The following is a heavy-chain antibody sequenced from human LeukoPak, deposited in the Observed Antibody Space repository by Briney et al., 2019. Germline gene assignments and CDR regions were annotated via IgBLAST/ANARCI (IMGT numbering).Heavy chain of an antibody. CDR3: ARRNPYTTSPGHAFDI. D-gene: IGHD6-6*01. Sequence: GESLKISCKGSGYSFTSYWIGWVSQMPGKGLEWMGIIYPGDSDTRYSPSFQGQVTISAKKFNSTAYLQWSSLKASDTAMYYCARRNPYTTSPGHAFDIWGQGTMVTVSS. J-gene: IGHJ3*02. V-gene: IGHV5-51*01. CDR1: GYSFTSYW. CDR2: IYPGDSDT.